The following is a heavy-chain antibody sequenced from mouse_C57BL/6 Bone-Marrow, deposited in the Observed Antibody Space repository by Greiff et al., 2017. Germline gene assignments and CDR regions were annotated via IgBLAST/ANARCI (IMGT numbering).Heavy chain of an antibody. D-gene: IGHD1-1*01. V-gene: IGHV1-52*01. CDR1: GYTFTSYW. J-gene: IGHJ2*01. CDR2: IDPSDSET. CDR3: ARSRITTVVATDY. Sequence: VQLQQPGAELVRPGSSVKLSCKASGYTFTSYWMHWVKQRPIQGLEWIGNIDPSDSETHYNQKFKDKATLTVDKSSSTAYMQLSSLTSEDSAVYYCARSRITTVVATDYGGQGTTLTVSS.